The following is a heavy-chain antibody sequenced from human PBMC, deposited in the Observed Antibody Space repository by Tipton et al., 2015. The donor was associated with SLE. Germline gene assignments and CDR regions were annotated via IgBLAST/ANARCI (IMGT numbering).Heavy chain of an antibody. D-gene: IGHD6-13*01. CDR2: ISGNGGAT. CDR3: ARGPLRSAADMD. J-gene: IGHJ4*02. Sequence: SLRLSCAASGFSFSTYAMYWVRQAPGKGLEYVAGISGNGGATYFVETVRGRFTISRDNAKNSLFLHMTTLRAEDTAVYYCARGPLRSAADMDWGQGTLVTVSS. V-gene: IGHV3-64*04. CDR1: GFSFSTYA.